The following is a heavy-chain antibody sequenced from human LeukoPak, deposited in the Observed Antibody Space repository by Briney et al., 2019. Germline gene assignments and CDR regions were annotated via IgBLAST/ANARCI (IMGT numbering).Heavy chain of an antibody. Sequence: GGSLRLSCAASGFTFRSFAMHWVRQAPGKGLVWVSRINSDGSSTSYADSVKGRFTISRDNAKNTLYLQMNSLRAEDTAVYYCARDSDYYGSGSYLAWGQGTLVTVSS. V-gene: IGHV3-74*01. CDR3: ARDSDYYGSGSYLA. CDR1: GFTFRSFA. D-gene: IGHD3-10*01. CDR2: INSDGSST. J-gene: IGHJ5*02.